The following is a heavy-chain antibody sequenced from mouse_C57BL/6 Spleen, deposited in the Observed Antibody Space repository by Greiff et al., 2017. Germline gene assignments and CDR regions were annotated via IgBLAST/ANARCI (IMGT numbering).Heavy chain of an antibody. D-gene: IGHD3-2*02. V-gene: IGHV5-4*01. CDR2: ISDGGSYT. J-gene: IGHJ3*01. CDR1: GFTFSSYA. CDR3: AREAQATGDWFAY. Sequence: DVHLVESGGGLVKPGGSLKLSCAASGFTFSSYAMSWVRQTPEKRLEWVATISDGGSYTYYPDNVKGRFTISRDNAKNNLYLQMSHLKSEDTAMYYCAREAQATGDWFAYWGQGTLVTVSA.